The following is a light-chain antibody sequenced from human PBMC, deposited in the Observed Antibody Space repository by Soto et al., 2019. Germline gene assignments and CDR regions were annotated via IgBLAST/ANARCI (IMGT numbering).Light chain of an antibody. CDR2: WAS. CDR1: QSVLYSSNNKNY. V-gene: IGKV4-1*01. CDR3: QQYYGTPLT. Sequence: DIVMTQSPDSLAVSLGERATINCKSSQSVLYSSNNKNYLAWYQQKPGQPPKLLIYWASTRESGVPDRFSGSGSGTDFTSTISSLQAEDVAVYYCQQYYGTPLTFGQGTKLEIK. J-gene: IGKJ2*01.